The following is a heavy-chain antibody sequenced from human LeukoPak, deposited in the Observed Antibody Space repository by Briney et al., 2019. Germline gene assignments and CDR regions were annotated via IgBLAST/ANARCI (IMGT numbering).Heavy chain of an antibody. CDR1: GFTFRTYE. CDR3: ARARFGRGGYYYYAMDV. V-gene: IGHV3-48*03. D-gene: IGHD3-3*01. Sequence: GGSLRLSCADSGFTFRTYEMNWVRQAPGKGLEWVSYIDNSGSTRYYADSVKGRFTVSRDNAKNSLYLQMSSLRAEDTAVYYCARARFGRGGYYYYAMDVWGQGTTVTVSS. CDR2: IDNSGSTR. J-gene: IGHJ6*02.